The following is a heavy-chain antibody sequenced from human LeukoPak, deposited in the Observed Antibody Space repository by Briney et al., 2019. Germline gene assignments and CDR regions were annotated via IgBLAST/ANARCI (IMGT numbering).Heavy chain of an antibody. D-gene: IGHD2-2*01. CDR2: FDPEDGET. V-gene: IGHV1-24*01. Sequence: ASVKVSCKVSGYTLTELSTHWVRQAPGKGLEWMGGFDPEDGETIYAQKFQGRVTMTEDTSTDTAYMELSSLRSEDTAVYYCARVAYCSSTSCLGWVDPWGQGTLVTVSS. CDR1: GYTLTELS. CDR3: ARVAYCSSTSCLGWVDP. J-gene: IGHJ5*02.